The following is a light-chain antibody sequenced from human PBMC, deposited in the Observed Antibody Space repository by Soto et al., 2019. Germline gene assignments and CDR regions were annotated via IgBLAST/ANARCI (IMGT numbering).Light chain of an antibody. CDR1: QSVSGN. J-gene: IGKJ4*01. V-gene: IGKV3-15*01. CDR3: QQYDDWPSLT. Sequence: EIVMTQSPATLSVSPGERATLSCRASQSVSGNLAWYQQTPGQAPRLLISGASTRATGIPARFSGSGSGTEFTLTTNGLQSEDFAVYYCQQYDDWPSLTFGGGTKVEIK. CDR2: GAS.